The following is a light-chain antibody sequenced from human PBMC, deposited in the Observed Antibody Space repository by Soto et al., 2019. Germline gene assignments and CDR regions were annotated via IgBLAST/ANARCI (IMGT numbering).Light chain of an antibody. CDR1: QSVLYSSNNKNY. V-gene: IGKV4-1*01. J-gene: IGKJ2*01. CDR3: QQYYRPPHP. CDR2: WAS. Sequence: DIVMTQSPDSLAVSLGERATINCTSSQSVLYSSNNKNYLTWYQQKPAQPPRVLVYWASTRESGVPDRFSGSGSGTDFTLTISSLQAEDVAVYYCQQYYRPPHPFGQGNTLEIK.